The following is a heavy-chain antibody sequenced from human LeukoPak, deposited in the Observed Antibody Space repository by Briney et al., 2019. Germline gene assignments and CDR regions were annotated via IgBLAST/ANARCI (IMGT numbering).Heavy chain of an antibody. Sequence: GGSLRLSCAASGFTFSSYGMHWVRQAPGKGLEWVPFIRYDGSNKYYADSVKGRFTISRDNSKNTLYLQMNSLRAEDTAVYYCAKTGAPVYYYYYMDVWGKGTTVTVSS. CDR2: IRYDGSNK. CDR3: AKTGAPVYYYYYMDV. V-gene: IGHV3-30*02. CDR1: GFTFSSYG. J-gene: IGHJ6*03.